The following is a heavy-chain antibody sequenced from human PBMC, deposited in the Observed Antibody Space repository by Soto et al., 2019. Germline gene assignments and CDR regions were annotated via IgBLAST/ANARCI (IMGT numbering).Heavy chain of an antibody. Sequence: GGSLRLSCAASGFTFSSYGMHWVRQAPGKGLEWVAVISYDGSNKYYADSVKGRFTISRDNSKNTLYLQMNSLRAEDTAVYYCAKGVVPWFYFDYWGQGTLVTVSS. D-gene: IGHD3-22*01. V-gene: IGHV3-30*18. CDR2: ISYDGSNK. CDR3: AKGVVPWFYFDY. J-gene: IGHJ4*02. CDR1: GFTFSSYG.